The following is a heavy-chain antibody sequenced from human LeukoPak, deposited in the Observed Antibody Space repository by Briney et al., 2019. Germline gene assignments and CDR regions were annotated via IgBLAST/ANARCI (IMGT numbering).Heavy chain of an antibody. CDR1: GYTFTSYD. Sequence: ASVTVSCKASGYTFTSYDINWVRQAAGQGLEWMGWMNPNSGNTDYAQKFQGRVTMTRNTSISTAYMELSSLRSEDTAVYYCARNAEADLTDYWGQGTLVTVSS. D-gene: IGHD3-3*01. J-gene: IGHJ4*02. CDR2: MNPNSGNT. V-gene: IGHV1-8*01. CDR3: ARNAEADLTDY.